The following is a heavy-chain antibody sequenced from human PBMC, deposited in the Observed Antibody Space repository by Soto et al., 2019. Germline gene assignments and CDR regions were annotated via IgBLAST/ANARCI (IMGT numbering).Heavy chain of an antibody. CDR2: ISHDGKKT. Sequence: QVQLVESGGGVVQPGTSLRLACEASGFNFGAYGMHWVRQAPGKGLEWVAVISHDGKKTYYSDSVQGRFTVSRDNSKNKLYVQMVSLRPEATAVYSCAKDRRDGYSSCSRCYGVDVWGQGTTVNVSS. D-gene: IGHD5-18*01. V-gene: IGHV3-30*18. CDR1: GFNFGAYG. J-gene: IGHJ6*02. CDR3: AKDRRDGYSSCSRCYGVDV.